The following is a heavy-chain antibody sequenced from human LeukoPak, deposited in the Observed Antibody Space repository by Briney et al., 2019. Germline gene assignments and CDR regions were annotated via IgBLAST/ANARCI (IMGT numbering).Heavy chain of an antibody. V-gene: IGHV3-23*01. J-gene: IGHJ3*01. D-gene: IGHD6-19*01. CDR1: GFTFSSYG. CDR2: ISGSGGST. Sequence: GGTLRLSCAASGFTFSSYGVSWVRQAPGKGLEWVSSISGSGGSTYYADSVKGRFTISRDNSKNTLYLQMNSLRAEDTAVYYCAKDIRGYGSGGGTAFDVWGQGTMVTVSS. CDR3: AKDIRGYGSGGGTAFDV.